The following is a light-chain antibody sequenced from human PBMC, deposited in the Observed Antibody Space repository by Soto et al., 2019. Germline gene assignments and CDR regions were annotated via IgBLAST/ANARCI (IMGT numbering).Light chain of an antibody. V-gene: IGKV3-15*01. CDR3: QQYNHWPPIT. CDR1: QSIGRD. CDR2: DAS. Sequence: EIVLTQSPGTLSLSPGEGATLSCRASQSIGRDLAWYQQKPGQPPRLLIYDASTRATGIPARFSGSGSGTEFTLTISSLQSEDSAIYYCQQYNHWPPITFGPGTRLEIK. J-gene: IGKJ5*01.